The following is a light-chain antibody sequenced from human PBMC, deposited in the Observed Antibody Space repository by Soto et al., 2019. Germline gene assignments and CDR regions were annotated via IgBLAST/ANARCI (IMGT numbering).Light chain of an antibody. J-gene: IGKJ5*01. CDR2: GAS. CDR1: QSVSSSY. V-gene: IGKV3D-20*02. CDR3: QQRSNWPSIT. Sequence: EIVFTPCPCTRSLSPGEEATLSCRASQSVSSSYIAWYQQRPGQTPSLLIYGASNRATGIPARFSGSGSGTDFTLTISSLEPEDFAVYYCQQRSNWPSITFGQGTRLE.